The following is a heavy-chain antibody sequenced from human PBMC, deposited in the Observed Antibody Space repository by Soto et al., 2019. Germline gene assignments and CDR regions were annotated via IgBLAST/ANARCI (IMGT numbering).Heavy chain of an antibody. CDR2: ISYDGFIK. J-gene: IGHJ6*02. Sequence: VQLVESGGGVVQPGRSLRLSCASSGFSFSTHGMQWVRQAPGKGLEWVAIISYDGFIKYSADDVKGRFTISRDNSKNTIFLQMDSLRAEDSAVYYCAKDLKASGGHSGTLNYYYGMDVWGQGTTVIVSS. CDR1: GFSFSTHG. D-gene: IGHD3-10*01. V-gene: IGHV3-30*18. CDR3: AKDLKASGGHSGTLNYYYGMDV.